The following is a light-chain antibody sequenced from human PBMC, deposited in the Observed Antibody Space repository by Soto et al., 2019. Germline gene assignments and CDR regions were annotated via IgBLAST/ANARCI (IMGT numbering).Light chain of an antibody. CDR1: QSVSSSY. J-gene: IGKJ3*01. CDR3: QQYGSSPPYT. V-gene: IGKV3-20*01. Sequence: EIVLTQSPGTLSLSPGERATLSCRASQSVSSSYLAWYQQKPGQAPRLLTYGASSRATGIPDRFSGSGSGTDFPLTIRRLEPEDFAVYYCQQYGSSPPYTFGPGTKVDL. CDR2: GAS.